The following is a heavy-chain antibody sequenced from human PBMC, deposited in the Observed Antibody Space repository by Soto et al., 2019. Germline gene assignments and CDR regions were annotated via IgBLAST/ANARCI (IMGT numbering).Heavy chain of an antibody. J-gene: IGHJ1*01. CDR1: KFSFSRYA. V-gene: IGHV3-23*01. Sequence: GGSLRLSCAASKFSFSRYAMSWVRQAPGKGLEWVSAISGSGGSRYHADSVKGRFFISRDNSRNTLDLQMNSLRAEDTALYYYAKHKSGGENGLAEYFEHWGQG. CDR2: ISGSGGSR. CDR3: AKHKSGGENGLAEYFEH. D-gene: IGHD2-21*01.